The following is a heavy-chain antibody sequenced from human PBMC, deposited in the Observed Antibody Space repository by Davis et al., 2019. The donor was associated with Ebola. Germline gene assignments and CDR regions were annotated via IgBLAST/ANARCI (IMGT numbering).Heavy chain of an antibody. CDR3: ASTSGGGGYFDY. CDR2: ISYDGSNK. CDR1: GFTFSSYA. Sequence: PGGSLRLSCAASGFTFSSYAMHWVRQAPGKGLEWVAVISYDGSNKYYADSVKGRFTISRDNSKNTLYLQMNSLRAEDTAVYYCASTSGGGGYFDYWGQGTLVTVSS. J-gene: IGHJ4*02. V-gene: IGHV3-30-3*01. D-gene: IGHD2-15*01.